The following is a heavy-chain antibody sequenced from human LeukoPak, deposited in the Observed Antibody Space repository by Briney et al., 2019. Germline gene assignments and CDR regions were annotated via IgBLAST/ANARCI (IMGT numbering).Heavy chain of an antibody. Sequence: SETLSLTCTVSGGSISSSSYYWGWIRQPPGKGLEWIGSIYYSGSTYYNPSLKSRVTMSVDTSKNQFSLKLSSVTAADTAVYYCARDVIAARDNWFDPWGQGTLVTVSS. V-gene: IGHV4-39*07. CDR3: ARDVIAARDNWFDP. J-gene: IGHJ5*02. CDR2: IYYSGST. CDR1: GGSISSSSYY. D-gene: IGHD6-6*01.